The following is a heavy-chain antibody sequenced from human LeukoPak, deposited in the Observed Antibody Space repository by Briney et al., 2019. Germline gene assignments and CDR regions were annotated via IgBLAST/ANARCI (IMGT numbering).Heavy chain of an antibody. CDR2: MNPNSGNT. Sequence: ASVKVSCKASGYTFTSYDINWVRQATGQGLDSMGWMNPNSGNTGYAQKFQGRVTMTRNTSISTAYMELSSLRSEDTAVYYCARLSKDLDYDFWSGDFDYWGQGTLVTVSS. D-gene: IGHD3-3*01. J-gene: IGHJ4*02. CDR1: GYTFTSYD. CDR3: ARLSKDLDYDFWSGDFDY. V-gene: IGHV1-8*01.